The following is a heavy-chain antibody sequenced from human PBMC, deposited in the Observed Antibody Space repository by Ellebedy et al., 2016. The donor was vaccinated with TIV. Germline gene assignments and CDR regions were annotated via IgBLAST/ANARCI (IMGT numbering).Heavy chain of an antibody. CDR2: INPDSGGT. D-gene: IGHD6-19*01. J-gene: IGHJ6*02. V-gene: IGHV1-2*02. CDR1: EYTFTGYY. CDR3: AIPLGGSGGYYYYAMDV. Sequence: AASVKVSCKASEYTFTGYYMHWVRQAPEQGLQWMGWINPDSGGTNYAQKFQGRVTMTRDTSISTAYMELSGLRSDDTAVYYCAIPLGGSGGYYYYAMDVWGQGTTVTVSS.